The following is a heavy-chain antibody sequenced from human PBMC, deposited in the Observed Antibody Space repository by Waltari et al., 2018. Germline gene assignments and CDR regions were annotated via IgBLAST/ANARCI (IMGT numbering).Heavy chain of an antibody. V-gene: IGHV1-69*02. J-gene: IGHJ4*02. Sequence: QVQLVQSGAEVTKPGSSVKVSCTASGGTFSSYPSAWVRQAPRPGLEWMGRIIPYHGIANYAQKFQGRVTITADKTTSTAYMGLSSLRSGDTAVYYCASPGGYCSSTSCQYYFDYWGQGTLVTVSS. D-gene: IGHD2-2*01. CDR3: ASPGGYCSSTSCQYYFDY. CDR2: IIPYHGIA. CDR1: GGTFSSYP.